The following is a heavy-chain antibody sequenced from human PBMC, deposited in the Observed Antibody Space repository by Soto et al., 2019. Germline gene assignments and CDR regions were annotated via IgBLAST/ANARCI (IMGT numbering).Heavy chain of an antibody. Sequence: EVQLVESGGGLVQPGGSQRLSCAASGFTFSDHYMDWVRQAPGKGLGWVGRTRNKANSYTTDYAASVKGRFTISRDDSKDSLYLQMNCLKTEDTAIYYCARDSGKGAYFDYWGHGTLATVSS. CDR2: TRNKANSYTT. D-gene: IGHD1-26*01. CDR1: GFTFSDHY. CDR3: ARDSGKGAYFDY. J-gene: IGHJ4*01. V-gene: IGHV3-72*01.